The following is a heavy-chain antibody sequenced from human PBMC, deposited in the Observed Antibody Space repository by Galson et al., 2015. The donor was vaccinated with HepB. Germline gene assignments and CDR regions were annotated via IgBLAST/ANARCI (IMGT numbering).Heavy chain of an antibody. J-gene: IGHJ4*02. CDR3: ARDLYYYDSSGYLPHYAFDY. D-gene: IGHD3-22*01. CDR2: ISYDGSNK. V-gene: IGHV3-30-3*01. CDR1: GFTFSSYA. Sequence: SLRLSCAASGFTFSSYAMHWVRQAPGKGLEWVAVISYDGSNKYYADSVKGRFTISRDNSKNTLYLQMNSLRAEDTAVYYCARDLYYYDSSGYLPHYAFDYWGQGTLVTVSS.